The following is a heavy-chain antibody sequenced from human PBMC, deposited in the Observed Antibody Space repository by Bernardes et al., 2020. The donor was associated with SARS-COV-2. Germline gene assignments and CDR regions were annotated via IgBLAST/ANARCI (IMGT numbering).Heavy chain of an antibody. J-gene: IGHJ4*02. CDR1: GGTFSSYA. Sequence: SVKVSCKASGGTFSSYAISWVRQAPGQGLEWMGGIIPIFGTANYAQKFQGRVTITADESTSTAYMELSSLRSEDTAVYYCARAPLDYSDTSGYHVADYWGQGTLVTVSS. D-gene: IGHD3-22*01. CDR3: ARAPLDYSDTSGYHVADY. V-gene: IGHV1-69*13. CDR2: IIPIFGTA.